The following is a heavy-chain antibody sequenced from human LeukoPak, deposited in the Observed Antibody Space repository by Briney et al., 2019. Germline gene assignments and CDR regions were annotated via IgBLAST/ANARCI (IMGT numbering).Heavy chain of an antibody. Sequence: GGSLRLSCAGSGFSFSSNTMSWVRQAPGRGLEWVSAISNNGGRTDYADSVKGRFTISRDKSKSTLYLHMDSLRAEDTAVYYCARDEDTSALSEYWGQGNLVTVSS. V-gene: IGHV3-23*01. CDR1: GFSFSSNT. D-gene: IGHD2/OR15-2a*01. CDR3: ARDEDTSALSEY. J-gene: IGHJ4*02. CDR2: ISNNGGRT.